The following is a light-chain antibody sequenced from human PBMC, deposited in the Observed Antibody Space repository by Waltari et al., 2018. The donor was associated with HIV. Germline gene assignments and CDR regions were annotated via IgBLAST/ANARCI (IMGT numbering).Light chain of an antibody. Sequence: QSALTPPPSASGSLGQSVTISSTGSSTDLAPYHFVSWFQQHPHSAPKLLLYEVTRRPSTVSDRCSGSRSGNTAFLTVAGLQPDDEATYVCSSYGDSLKVLFGGGTNVTVL. J-gene: IGLJ2*01. CDR1: STDLAPYHF. V-gene: IGLV2-8*01. CDR3: SSYGDSLKVL. CDR2: EVT.